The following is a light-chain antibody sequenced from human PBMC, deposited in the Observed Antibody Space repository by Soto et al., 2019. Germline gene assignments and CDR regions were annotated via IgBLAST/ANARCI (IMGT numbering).Light chain of an antibody. Sequence: DIQMTQSPSTLSGSVGDRVTITCRASQTISSWLAWYQQKPGKAPKLLIYKASTLKSGVPSRFSGSGSGTEFTLTISSLQPEDFAVYYCQQYGSSLVITFGQGTRLEIK. CDR2: KAS. CDR3: QQYGSSLVIT. V-gene: IGKV1-5*03. J-gene: IGKJ5*01. CDR1: QTISSW.